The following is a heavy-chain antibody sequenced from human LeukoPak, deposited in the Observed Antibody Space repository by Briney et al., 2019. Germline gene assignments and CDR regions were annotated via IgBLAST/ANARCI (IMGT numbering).Heavy chain of an antibody. CDR3: ARRLTQYDCFDP. Sequence: SQTLSLTCAISGDSVSSNSVTWNWIRQSLSRGLEWLGRTYYRSMWYNDYAVSVRGRITVNPDTSKNQFSLHLNSVTPEDTAVYYCARRLTQYDCFDPWGQGILVTVSS. J-gene: IGHJ5*02. D-gene: IGHD2-2*01. V-gene: IGHV6-1*01. CDR1: GDSVSSNSVT. CDR2: TYYRSMWYN.